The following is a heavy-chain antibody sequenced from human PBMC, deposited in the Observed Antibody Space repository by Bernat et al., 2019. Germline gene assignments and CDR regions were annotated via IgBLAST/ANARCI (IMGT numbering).Heavy chain of an antibody. CDR2: INPSGGST. CDR1: GYTFTSYY. D-gene: IGHD2-2*01. Sequence: KASGYTFTSYYMHWVRQAPGQGLEWMGIINPSGGSTSYAQKFQGRVTMTRDTSTSTVYMELSSMRSEDTAVYYCARDVIVVPAAPFGMDVWGQGTTV. J-gene: IGHJ6*02. V-gene: IGHV1-46*01. CDR3: ARDVIVVPAAPFGMDV.